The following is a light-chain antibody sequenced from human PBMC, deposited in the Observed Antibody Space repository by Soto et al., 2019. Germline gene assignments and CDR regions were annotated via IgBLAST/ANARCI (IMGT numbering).Light chain of an antibody. Sequence: QPVLTQSSSASASLGSSVKLTCTLSSGHSGYIIAWHQQHPGKAPRYLMKLEGSGTYNKGSGVPDRFSGSSFGADRYLTISNLQSDDEADYYCETWDSNTRLYGGGTKVTVL. CDR2: LEGSGTY. CDR3: ETWDSNTRL. V-gene: IGLV4-60*03. CDR1: SGHSGYI. J-gene: IGLJ3*02.